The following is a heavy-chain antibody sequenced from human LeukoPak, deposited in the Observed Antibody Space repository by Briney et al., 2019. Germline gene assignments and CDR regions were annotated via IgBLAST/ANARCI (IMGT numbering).Heavy chain of an antibody. CDR1: GYSFTSYW. J-gene: IGHJ6*02. D-gene: IGHD2-2*01. CDR2: IDPSDSYT. V-gene: IGHV5-10-1*01. CDR3: ARRGANCSSTSCSYYYYDMDV. Sequence: PGESLKISCKGSGYSFTSYWISLVRQMPGKGLEWMGRIDPSDSYTNYSPSFQGHVTISADKSISTAYLQWSSLKASDTAMYYCARRGANCSSTSCSYYYYDMDVWGQGTTVTVSS.